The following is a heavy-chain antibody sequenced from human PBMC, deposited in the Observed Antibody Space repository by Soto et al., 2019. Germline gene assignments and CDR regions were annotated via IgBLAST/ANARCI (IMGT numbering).Heavy chain of an antibody. CDR1: GGSFSCYY. D-gene: IGHD3-10*01. CDR2: INHSGST. J-gene: IGHJ6*02. V-gene: IGHV4-34*01. CDR3: AREDYATCGSGSYEV. Sequence: SETLSLTCAVYGGSFSCYYWSWIRQPPGKGLEWIGEINHSGSTNYNPSLKSRVTISVDTSKNQFSLKLSSVTAADTAVYYCAREDYATCGSGSYEVWGQGTTVTVSS.